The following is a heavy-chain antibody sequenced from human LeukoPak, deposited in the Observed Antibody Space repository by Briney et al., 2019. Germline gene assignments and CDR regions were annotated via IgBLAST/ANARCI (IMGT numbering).Heavy chain of an antibody. CDR3: ARELPREVTLDY. CDR1: EFNFFSYG. D-gene: IGHD2-21*02. CDR2: IFTDGTTT. V-gene: IGHV3-74*01. J-gene: IGHJ4*01. Sequence: GGSLRLSCVASEFNFFSYGMQWVRQAPGKGLVWVSRIFTDGTTTSYADSVKGRFTISRDNAKDTLYLQMNSLRAEDTAVYYCARELPREVTLDYWGQGTLVTVSP.